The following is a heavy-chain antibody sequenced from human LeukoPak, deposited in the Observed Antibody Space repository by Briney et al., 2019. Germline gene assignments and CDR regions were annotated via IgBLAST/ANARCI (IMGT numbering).Heavy chain of an antibody. J-gene: IGHJ5*02. V-gene: IGHV6-1*01. Sequence: SQTLSLTCAISGDSVSRNTAGWNWIRQSPSRGLEWLGRTYYRSKWYFDFAPSVRNRITINPDTSKNQFSLQLNSVTPEDTAVYYCARVVGTTYYDTLTGPYNWFDPWGQGTLVTVSS. D-gene: IGHD3-9*01. CDR2: TYYRSKWYF. CDR3: ARVVGTTYYDTLTGPYNWFDP. CDR1: GDSVSRNTAG.